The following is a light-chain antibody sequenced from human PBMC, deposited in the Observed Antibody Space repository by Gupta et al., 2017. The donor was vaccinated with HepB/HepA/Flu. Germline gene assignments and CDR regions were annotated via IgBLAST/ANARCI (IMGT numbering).Light chain of an antibody. CDR1: SLRSYY. V-gene: IGLV3-19*01. CDR3: NSRDSSGNHQV. CDR2: GKN. J-gene: IGLJ1*01. Sequence: SSELTQDPAVSVALGQTVRITCQGDSLRSYYASWYQQKPGQAPVLVIYGKNNRPSGIPDRFSGSSSGNTASLTITGAQAEDEADYYCNSRDSSGNHQVFGTGTKVNV.